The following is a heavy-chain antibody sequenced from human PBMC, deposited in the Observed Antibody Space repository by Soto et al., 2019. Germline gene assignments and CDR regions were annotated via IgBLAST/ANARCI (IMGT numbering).Heavy chain of an antibody. CDR1: GFTFSSYA. CDR3: AKRGTFDTSVY. CDR2: ISGSGGTT. D-gene: IGHD3-22*01. J-gene: IGHJ4*02. Sequence: EVQLLESGGGLVQPGGSLRLSCAASGFTFSSYAMSWVRQAPGKGLEWVSGISGSGGTTYYADSEKGRFTISRDNSKNTLYLQMNSLRAEDTAVYYCAKRGTFDTSVYWGQGTLVTVSS. V-gene: IGHV3-23*01.